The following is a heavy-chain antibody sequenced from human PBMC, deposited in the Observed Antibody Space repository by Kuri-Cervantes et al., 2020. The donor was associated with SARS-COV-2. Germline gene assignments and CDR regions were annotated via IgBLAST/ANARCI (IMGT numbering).Heavy chain of an antibody. CDR1: GDSVSSNSAA. CDR3: ARHVAPLDYGDYAHLLGYYYMDV. CDR2: TYYRSKWYN. J-gene: IGHJ6*03. Sequence: SETLSLTCAISGDSVSSNSAAWNWIRQSPSRGLEWLGRTYYRSKWYNDYAVSVKSRITINPDTSKNQFSLQLNSVTPEDTAVYYCARHVAPLDYGDYAHLLGYYYMDVWGKGTTVTVSS. V-gene: IGHV6-1*01. D-gene: IGHD4-17*01.